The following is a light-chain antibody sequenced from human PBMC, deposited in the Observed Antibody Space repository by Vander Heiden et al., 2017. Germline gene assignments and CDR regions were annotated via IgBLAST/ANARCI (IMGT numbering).Light chain of an antibody. J-gene: IGKJ1*01. V-gene: IGKV3-20*01. CDR2: GAS. Sequence: EIVLTQSPGTLSLSPGERATLSCRASQSVDSIFLAWYQQKPGQAPRLLIDGASNRATGIPDRFSGSGYGTDFTLTISRLEPEDFAVYYCQRYGDSPPWTFGQGTKVEMK. CDR1: QSVDSIF. CDR3: QRYGDSPPWT.